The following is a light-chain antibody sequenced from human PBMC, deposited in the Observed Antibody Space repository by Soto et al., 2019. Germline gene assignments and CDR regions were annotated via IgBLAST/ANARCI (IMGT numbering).Light chain of an antibody. CDR3: QQLKSYPFT. J-gene: IGKJ5*01. CDR2: DAS. V-gene: IGKV1-13*02. Sequence: AIQLTQSPSSLSVSVGDRVSITCRASQGISSALAWYQHKPGKPPKILIYDASSLQSGVPSRFSGSESGTECTLTISSLQPEDFATYYCQQLKSYPFTFGQGTRLEIK. CDR1: QGISSA.